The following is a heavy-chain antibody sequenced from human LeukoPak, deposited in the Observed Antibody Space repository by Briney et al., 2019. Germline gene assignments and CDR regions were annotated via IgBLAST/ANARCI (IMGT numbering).Heavy chain of an antibody. V-gene: IGHV3-73*01. J-gene: IGHJ4*02. CDR1: GFTFSGSD. Sequence: GGSLRLSCAASGFTFSGSDMHWVRQASGKGLEWVGRIRIKTNSYATAYAASVKGRFTISRDDSKNTAYLQMNSLKTEDTAVYYCTTLDFDYWGQGTLVAVSS. CDR2: IRIKTNSYAT. CDR3: TTLDFDY.